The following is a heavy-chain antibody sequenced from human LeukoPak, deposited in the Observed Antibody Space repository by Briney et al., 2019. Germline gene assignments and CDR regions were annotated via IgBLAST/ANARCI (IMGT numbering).Heavy chain of an antibody. V-gene: IGHV3-73*01. CDR3: TASGITSDAFDI. D-gene: IGHD3-16*01. J-gene: IGHJ3*02. Sequence: PGGSLRLSCAVSGFPFSTSIIHWVRQASGKGLEWVGRTRTKASNYATTYAASVSGRFTISRDDSKNTAYLEMNVLKIEDTAIYYCTASGITSDAFDIWGQGTMVTVSS. CDR1: GFPFSTSI. CDR2: TRTKASNYAT.